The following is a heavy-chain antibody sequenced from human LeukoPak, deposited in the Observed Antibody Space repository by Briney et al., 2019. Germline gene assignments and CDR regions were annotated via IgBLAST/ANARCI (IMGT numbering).Heavy chain of an antibody. Sequence: ASVKVSCKASGYTFTSYGISLVRQAPGQGLEWMGWISAYNGNTNYAQKLQGRVTMTTDTSTSTAYMELRSLRSDDTAVYYCARDRIVVVPAANGLYYYYGMDVWGQGTTVTVSS. V-gene: IGHV1-18*01. CDR1: GYTFTSYG. CDR2: ISAYNGNT. D-gene: IGHD2-2*01. J-gene: IGHJ6*02. CDR3: ARDRIVVVPAANGLYYYYGMDV.